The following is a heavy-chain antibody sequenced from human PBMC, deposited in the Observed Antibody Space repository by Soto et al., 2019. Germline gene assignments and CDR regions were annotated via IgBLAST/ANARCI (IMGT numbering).Heavy chain of an antibody. CDR3: ARYSSDSCHPAYCFDY. CDR2: IFHSGSP. V-gene: IGHV4-59*11. CDR1: GGSMSRHF. D-gene: IGHD2-2*01. J-gene: IGHJ4*02. Sequence: PSETLSLTCTVSGGSMSRHFWSWIRQPPGKRLEWVGFIFHSGSPSYNPSLKSRVTISVDTSKNQFSLRLTSVTAADTAVYYCARYSSDSCHPAYCFDYWGQGALVTV.